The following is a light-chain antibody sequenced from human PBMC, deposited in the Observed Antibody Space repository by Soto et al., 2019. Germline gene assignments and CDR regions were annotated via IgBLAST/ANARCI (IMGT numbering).Light chain of an antibody. V-gene: IGLV1-44*01. CDR2: RNY. Sequence: QSVVTQPPSASGTPGQRVTISCSGSSSNIGSNTVNWYQQLPGTAPKLLIYRNYQRPSGVPDRFSGSKSGTSASLAISGLQSEDEADYYCAAWDDSLNGYVFGTGTKLTVL. J-gene: IGLJ1*01. CDR3: AAWDDSLNGYV. CDR1: SSNIGSNT.